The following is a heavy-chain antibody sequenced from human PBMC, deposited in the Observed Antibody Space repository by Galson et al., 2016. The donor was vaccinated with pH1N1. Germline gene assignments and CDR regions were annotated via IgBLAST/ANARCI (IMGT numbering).Heavy chain of an antibody. J-gene: IGHJ4*02. CDR1: IDSLRSGGFY. D-gene: IGHD2/OR15-2a*01. Sequence: TLSLTCTVSIDSLRSGGFYWSWIRQPAGKGLEWIGHLYIRGNTNYSPSLKTRVTISGDTSKNQFSLNLTSVTAADTAVYYCARGSFLLSNSFDSWGQGTLVIVSS. V-gene: IGHV4-61*09. CDR3: ARGSFLLSNSFDS. CDR2: LYIRGNT.